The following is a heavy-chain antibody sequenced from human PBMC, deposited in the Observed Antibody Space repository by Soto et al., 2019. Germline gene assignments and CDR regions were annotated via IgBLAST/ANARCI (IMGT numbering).Heavy chain of an antibody. D-gene: IGHD2-2*01. Sequence: EVQLVESGGGLVKQGGSLRLSCAASGFTFSNVWMSWVRQAPGKGLEWVGRIKSKTDGGTTDYAAPVKGRFTISRDDSKNALYLQITSLKNEDTAVYFCTTDYYCSSTNCPGAFDFWGQGTMVTVSS. CDR3: TTDYYCSSTNCPGAFDF. J-gene: IGHJ3*01. V-gene: IGHV3-15*01. CDR2: IKSKTDGGTT. CDR1: GFTFSNVW.